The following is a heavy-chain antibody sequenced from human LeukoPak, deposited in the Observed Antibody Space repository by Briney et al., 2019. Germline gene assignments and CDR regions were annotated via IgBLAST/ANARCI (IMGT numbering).Heavy chain of an antibody. D-gene: IGHD6-13*01. V-gene: IGHV3-7*01. J-gene: IGHJ4*02. Sequence: GGSLRLSCSASGFTFSSYWMSWVRQAPGKGLEWVANIRQDGSEKYYVDSVKGRFTISRDNAKNSLYLQMNGLRAEDTAVYYCAREDGYSSSWYMGHGGTNRFDYWGQGTLVTVSS. CDR3: AREDGYSSSWYMGHGGTNRFDY. CDR2: IRQDGSEK. CDR1: GFTFSSYW.